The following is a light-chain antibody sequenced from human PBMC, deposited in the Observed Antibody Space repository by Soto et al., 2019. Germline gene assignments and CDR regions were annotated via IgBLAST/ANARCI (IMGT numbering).Light chain of an antibody. Sequence: QSALTQPASVSGSPGQSITVSCTGTSSDVGSYNLVTWYQQLPGKAPKLIIYEGTKRPSGVSSRFSGSKSGNTAFLTVSRLQAEDEADYYCCSYTDITTSVVFGRGTKVTVL. J-gene: IGLJ3*02. CDR1: SSDVGSYNL. CDR3: CSYTDITTSVV. V-gene: IGLV2-23*01. CDR2: EGT.